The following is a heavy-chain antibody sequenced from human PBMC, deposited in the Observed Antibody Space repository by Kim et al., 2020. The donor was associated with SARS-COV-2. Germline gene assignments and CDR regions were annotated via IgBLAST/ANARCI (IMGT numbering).Heavy chain of an antibody. D-gene: IGHD1-1*01. V-gene: IGHV3-21*01. J-gene: IGHJ4*02. CDR3: ARDPGPGTTAHYFDY. Sequence: GGSLRLSCTASGFTFSSFSMNWVRQAPGKGLEWVSSISLSSTYRFYTESVKGRFTISRDNAKNSLYLQMDSLTAEDTAVYYCARDPGPGTTAHYFDYWGQGTLVTVSS. CDR1: GFTFSSFS. CDR2: ISLSSTYR.